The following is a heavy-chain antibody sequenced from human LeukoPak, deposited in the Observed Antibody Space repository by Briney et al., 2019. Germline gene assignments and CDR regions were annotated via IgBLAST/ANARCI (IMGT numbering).Heavy chain of an antibody. D-gene: IGHD6-13*01. CDR3: ASSSTWPRTRNFDY. Sequence: GESLKISCKASGSRFTTYWIGWVRQMPGKGLEWMGIIYPGDSDTRYSPSFQGQVTISADKSISHAYLQWSSLKASDTAMYYCASSSTWPRTRNFDYWGQGTLVTVSS. J-gene: IGHJ4*02. CDR2: IYPGDSDT. CDR1: GSRFTTYW. V-gene: IGHV5-51*01.